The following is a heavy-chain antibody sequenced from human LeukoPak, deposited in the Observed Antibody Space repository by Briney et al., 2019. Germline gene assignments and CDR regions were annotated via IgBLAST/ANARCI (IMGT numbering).Heavy chain of an antibody. D-gene: IGHD2-8*01. CDR1: GFMYSDYY. Sequence: GGSLRLSCAASGFMYSDYYMTWIRQAPGKGLEWVSYIRRSSGYTNYADSVKGRFTISRDNAKNSLYLQMNSLRAEDTAVYYCARVDEGRNGVTVGYWGQGTLVTVSS. CDR2: IRRSSGYT. CDR3: ARVDEGRNGVTVGY. V-gene: IGHV3-11*06. J-gene: IGHJ4*02.